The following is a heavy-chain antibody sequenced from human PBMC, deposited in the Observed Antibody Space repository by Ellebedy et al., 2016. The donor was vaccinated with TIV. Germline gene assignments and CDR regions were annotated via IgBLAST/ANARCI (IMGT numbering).Heavy chain of an antibody. CDR1: GGSISSYY. CDR2: FYNSVNT. CDR3: SGAYGRATPKY. D-gene: IGHD3-10*01. Sequence: MPSETLSLTCTVSGGSISSYYWSWIRQPPGKGLEWIGYFYNSVNTIYNPSLKSRVAISVDPSKNQFSLKLSSVTAADTAVYFCSGAYGRATPKYWGQGTLVTVSS. J-gene: IGHJ4*02. V-gene: IGHV4-59*01.